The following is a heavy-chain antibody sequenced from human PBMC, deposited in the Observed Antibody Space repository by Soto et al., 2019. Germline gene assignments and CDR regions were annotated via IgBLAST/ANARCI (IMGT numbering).Heavy chain of an antibody. J-gene: IGHJ4*02. V-gene: IGHV1-24*01. CDR3: ATEPRSYYDSSGYYPPDY. CDR2: FDPEDGET. D-gene: IGHD3-22*01. Sequence: GASVKVSCKVSGYTLTELSMPWVRQAPGKGLEWMGGFDPEDGETIYAQKFQGRVTMTEDTSTDTAYMELSSLRSEDTAVYYCATEPRSYYDSSGYYPPDYWGQGTLVTVSS. CDR1: GYTLTELS.